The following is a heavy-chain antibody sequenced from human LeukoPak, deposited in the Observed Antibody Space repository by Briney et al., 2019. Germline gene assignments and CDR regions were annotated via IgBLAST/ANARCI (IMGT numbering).Heavy chain of an antibody. V-gene: IGHV3-33*06. CDR2: IWYDGSNK. J-gene: IGHJ3*02. CDR1: GFTFSSYA. D-gene: IGHD1-14*01. Sequence: PGGSLRLSCAASGFTFSSYAMSWVRQAPGKGLEWVAVIWYDGSNKYYADSVKGRFTISRDNSKNTLYLQMNSLRAEDTAVYYCAKAGYKRVGGAFDIWGQGTMVTVSS. CDR3: AKAGYKRVGGAFDI.